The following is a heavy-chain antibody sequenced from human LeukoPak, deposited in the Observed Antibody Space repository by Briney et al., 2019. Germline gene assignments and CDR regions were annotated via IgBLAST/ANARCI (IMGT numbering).Heavy chain of an antibody. D-gene: IGHD3-22*01. V-gene: IGHV3-21*01. Sequence: PGGSLRLSCAASGFTFKTFNMNWVRQAPGKGLEWVSSISSSGSYIYYADSLKGRFTISRDNAKNSLYLQINGLRAEDSAVYYCARGTDYYDSSGYYFFDYWGQGTLVTVSS. CDR2: ISSSGSYI. CDR1: GFTFKTFN. J-gene: IGHJ4*02. CDR3: ARGTDYYDSSGYYFFDY.